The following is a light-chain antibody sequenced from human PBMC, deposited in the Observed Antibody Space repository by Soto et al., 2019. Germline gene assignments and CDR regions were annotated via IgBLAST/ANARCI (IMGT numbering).Light chain of an antibody. Sequence: QSALTQPPSASGSPGQSVTISCTGTISDVGGYNYVSWYQQHPGKAPKLMIYEVSKRPSGVPDRFSGSKSGSTASLTVSGLQAEDEADYYCSSYAGSNNFNVFGTGTKVTVL. CDR3: SSYAGSNNFNV. J-gene: IGLJ1*01. V-gene: IGLV2-8*01. CDR2: EVS. CDR1: ISDVGGYNY.